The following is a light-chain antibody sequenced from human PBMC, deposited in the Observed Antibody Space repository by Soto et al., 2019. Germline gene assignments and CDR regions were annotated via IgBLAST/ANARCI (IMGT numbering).Light chain of an antibody. CDR1: QSIASSY. CDR3: QHYGTSPFT. Sequence: ELVLTQSPGTLSLSPGERATLSCRASQSIASSYLAWYQQRPGQAPRLLVSGTSTRATGIPDRFGGSGSGTDFTLTLSRLEPEDFAVYYCQHYGTSPFTFGPGTKIHIK. V-gene: IGKV3-20*01. J-gene: IGKJ3*01. CDR2: GTS.